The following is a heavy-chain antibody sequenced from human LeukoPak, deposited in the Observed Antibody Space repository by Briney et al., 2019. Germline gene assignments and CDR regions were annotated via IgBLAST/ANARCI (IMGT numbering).Heavy chain of an antibody. D-gene: IGHD3-10*01. V-gene: IGHV1-2*04. J-gene: IGHJ3*02. CDR1: GYTFTGYY. CDR2: INPNSGGT. Sequence: ASAKVSCKASGYTFTGYYMHWVRQAPGQGLEWMGWINPNSGGTNYAQKFQGWVTMTRDTSISTAYMELSRLRSDDTAVYYCARGRQPGFDAFDIWGQGTMVTVSS. CDR3: ARGRQPGFDAFDI.